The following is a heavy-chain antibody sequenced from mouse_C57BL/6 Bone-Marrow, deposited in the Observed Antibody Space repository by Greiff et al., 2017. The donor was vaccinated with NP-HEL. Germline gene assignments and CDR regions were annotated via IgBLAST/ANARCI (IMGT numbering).Heavy chain of an antibody. CDR3: ARGGESRYGNYLYWYFDV. CDR2: INYDGSST. CDR1: GFTFSDYY. J-gene: IGHJ1*03. Sequence: EVQLVESEGGLVQPGSSMKLSCTASGFTFSDYYMAWVRQVPEKGLEWVANINYDGSSTYYLDSLKSRFIISRDNAKNILYLQMSSLKSEDTATYYCARGGESRYGNYLYWYFDVWGTGTTVTVSS. D-gene: IGHD2-10*02. V-gene: IGHV5-16*01.